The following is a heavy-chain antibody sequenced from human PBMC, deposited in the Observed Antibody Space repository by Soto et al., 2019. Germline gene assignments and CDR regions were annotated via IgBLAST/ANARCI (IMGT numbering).Heavy chain of an antibody. CDR1: VGTFSSYA. V-gene: IGHV1-69*13. CDR2: IIPIFGTA. Sequence: SVKVSCKASVGTFSSYAISWVRQAPGQGLEWMGGIIPIFGTANYAQKFQGRVTITADESTSTAYMELSSLRSEDTAVYYCAADPRAFYGSGRHYYYYGMDAWGQGTTVTVSS. D-gene: IGHD3-10*01. J-gene: IGHJ6*02. CDR3: AADPRAFYGSGRHYYYYGMDA.